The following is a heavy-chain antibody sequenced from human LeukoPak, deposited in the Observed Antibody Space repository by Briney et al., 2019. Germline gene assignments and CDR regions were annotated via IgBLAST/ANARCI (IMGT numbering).Heavy chain of an antibody. V-gene: IGHV3-66*01. CDR2: IYSGGST. J-gene: IGHJ3*02. D-gene: IGHD2-2*01. Sequence: GGSLRLSCAASGFTVSSNYMSWVRQAPGKGLEWVSVIYSGGSTYYADSVKGRFTISRDNAKNSLYLQMNSLRAEDTAVYYCARFPYCSSTSCGRGRAFDIWGQGTMVTVSS. CDR3: ARFPYCSSTSCGRGRAFDI. CDR1: GFTVSSNY.